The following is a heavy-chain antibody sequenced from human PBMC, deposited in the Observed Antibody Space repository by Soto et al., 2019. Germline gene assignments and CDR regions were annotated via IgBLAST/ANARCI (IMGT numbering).Heavy chain of an antibody. CDR1: GFTFTSYA. Sequence: PGGSLRLSCEASGFTFTSYAMRWVRQAPGKGLEWVSATSGSGDTTYYADSVKGRFTISRDNSEKRLYLQMNSLRAEDTAVYYCAKMVHGGYVSYFDSWGQGTLVTVS. D-gene: IGHD5-12*01. CDR3: AKMVHGGYVSYFDS. V-gene: IGHV3-23*01. J-gene: IGHJ4*02. CDR2: TSGSGDTT.